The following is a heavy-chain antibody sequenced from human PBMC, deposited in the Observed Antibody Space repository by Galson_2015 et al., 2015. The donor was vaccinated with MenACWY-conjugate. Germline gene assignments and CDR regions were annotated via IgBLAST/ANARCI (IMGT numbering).Heavy chain of an antibody. CDR3: ASELAIGV. J-gene: IGHJ4*02. D-gene: IGHD3-16*01. V-gene: IGHV3-30*02. CDR1: GFTFSSYA. CDR2: IRNDGTNQ. Sequence: SLRLSCAASGFTFSSYAMNWVRQAPGKGLEWVASIRNDGTNQYYADSVRGRFTVSRDNSKTTLYLQMNSLRAEDTAVYYCASELAIGVWGQGTLVTVSS.